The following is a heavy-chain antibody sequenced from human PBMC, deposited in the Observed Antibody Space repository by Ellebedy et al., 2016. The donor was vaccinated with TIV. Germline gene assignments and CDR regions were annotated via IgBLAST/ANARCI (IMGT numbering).Heavy chain of an antibody. CDR1: GFKFNFYA. CDR2: IWYDGSHT. CDR3: AKDGNGEGWLDP. J-gene: IGHJ5*02. V-gene: IGHV3-30*02. Sequence: PGGSLRLSCAASGFKFNFYAMHWARQAPGKGLEWVAFIWYDGSHTYHSDSGKGRFPISRDNSDNTLFLQMNNLRVADTAVYYCAKDGNGEGWLDPWGQGTLVTVSS. D-gene: IGHD4-17*01.